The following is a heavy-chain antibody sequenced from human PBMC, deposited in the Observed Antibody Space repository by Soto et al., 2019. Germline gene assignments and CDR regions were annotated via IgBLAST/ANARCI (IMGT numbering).Heavy chain of an antibody. CDR3: ARGQRFSDWFDP. CDR2: IYYSGGT. V-gene: IGHV4-61*01. D-gene: IGHD3-3*01. J-gene: IGHJ5*02. Sequence: SGTLSPTCPVSGGSVSSGSYYWSWVRQPPGKGLEWIGDIYYSGGTKYNPSLKSRVTIPVDTSKNQFSLKLSSVTAADTAVYYCARGQRFSDWFDPWGQGTLVTVSS. CDR1: GGSVSSGSYY.